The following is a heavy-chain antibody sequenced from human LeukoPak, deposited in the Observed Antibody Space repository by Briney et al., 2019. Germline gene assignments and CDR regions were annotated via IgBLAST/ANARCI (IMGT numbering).Heavy chain of an antibody. CDR2: ISWDSRNI. J-gene: IGHJ6*02. D-gene: IGHD6-19*01. V-gene: IGHV3-9*01. CDR3: ARGNRDSSGFYFYYGMDV. Sequence: GGSLRLSCAASGFTFDDYAMFWVRQVPGEGLEWVSGISWDSRNIGYAASVKGRFTTSRDNGKKSVYLQIYSLRAEDTALYYCARGNRDSSGFYFYYGMDVWGQGTMVTVSS. CDR1: GFTFDDYA.